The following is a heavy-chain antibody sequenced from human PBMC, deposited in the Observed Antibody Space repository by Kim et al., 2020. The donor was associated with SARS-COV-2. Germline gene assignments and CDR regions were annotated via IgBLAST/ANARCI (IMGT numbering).Heavy chain of an antibody. J-gene: IGHJ4*02. CDR3: ARASSYDSSGYDAPLDY. Sequence: GGSLRLSCAASGFTFSSYWMSWVRQAPGKGLEWVANIKQDGSEKYYVDSVKGRFTISRDNAKNSLYLQMNSLRAEDTAVYYCARASSYDSSGYDAPLDYWGQGTLVTVSS. CDR2: IKQDGSEK. D-gene: IGHD3-22*01. V-gene: IGHV3-7*03. CDR1: GFTFSSYW.